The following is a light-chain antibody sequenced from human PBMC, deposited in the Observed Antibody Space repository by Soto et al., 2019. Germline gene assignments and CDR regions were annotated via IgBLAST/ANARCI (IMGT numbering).Light chain of an antibody. CDR3: QHRSSWPLT. J-gene: IGKJ4*01. V-gene: IGKV3-11*01. CDR2: GAS. Sequence: EIVLTQSPATLSLSPGERATLSCRASQSVSRYLAWYQQKPGQAPRLLIYGASTRATGIPARFSGSGSGTDFTLTISSLEPEDFAVYYCQHRSSWPLTFGGGTKVAIK. CDR1: QSVSRY.